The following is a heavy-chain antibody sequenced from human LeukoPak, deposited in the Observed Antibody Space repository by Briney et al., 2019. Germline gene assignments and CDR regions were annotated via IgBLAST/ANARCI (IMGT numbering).Heavy chain of an antibody. V-gene: IGHV3-48*01. CDR1: GFTFSTYS. Sequence: PGGSLRLSCAASGFTFSTYSMNWVRQAPGKGLEWVSYISSSSSTIYYADSVKGRFTISRDNAKNSLYLQMNSLRAEDTAVYYCARGSTYYDSSGQVPFDYWGQGTLVTVPS. J-gene: IGHJ4*02. CDR3: ARGSTYYDSSGQVPFDY. CDR2: ISSSSSTI. D-gene: IGHD3-22*01.